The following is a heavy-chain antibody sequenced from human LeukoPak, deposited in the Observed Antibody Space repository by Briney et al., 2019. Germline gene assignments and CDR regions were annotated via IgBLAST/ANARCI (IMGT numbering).Heavy chain of an antibody. J-gene: IGHJ4*02. CDR3: ATLLELPYYFDY. CDR1: GFTFSSYS. CDR2: ISSSSSYI. V-gene: IGHV3-21*01. Sequence: GGSLRLSCAASGFTFSSYSMNWVRQAPGKGLEWVSSISSSSSYIYYADSVKGRFTISRDNAKNSLYLQMNSLRAEDTAVYSCATLLELPYYFDYWGQGTLVTVSS. D-gene: IGHD1-7*01.